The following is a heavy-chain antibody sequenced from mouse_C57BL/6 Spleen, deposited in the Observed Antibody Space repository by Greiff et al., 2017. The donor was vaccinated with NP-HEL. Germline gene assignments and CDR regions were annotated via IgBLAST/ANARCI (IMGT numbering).Heavy chain of an antibody. J-gene: IGHJ2*01. V-gene: IGHV2-2*01. Sequence: VQLKQSGPGLVQPSQSLSITCTVSGFSLTSYGVHWVRQSPGKGLEWLGVIWSGGSTDYNAAFISRLSISKDNSKSQVFFKMNSLQADDTAIYYCARTTVVAEGYYFDYWGQGTTLTVSS. CDR3: ARTTVVAEGYYFDY. D-gene: IGHD1-1*01. CDR1: GFSLTSYG. CDR2: IWSGGST.